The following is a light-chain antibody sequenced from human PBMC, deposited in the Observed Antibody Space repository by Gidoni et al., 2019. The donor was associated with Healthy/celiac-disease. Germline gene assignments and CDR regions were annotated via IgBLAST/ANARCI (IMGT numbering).Light chain of an antibody. CDR3: CSYAGNYTLEV. CDR1: SSDVGGYNY. CDR2: DVR. Sequence: QSALTQPRSVSGSPGQSVTIPCTGTSSDVGGYNYVSWYQQHPGKAPKLMIYDVRKRPSGVPDRFSGSKSGNTTSLTITGLQAEDEADYYCCSYAGNYTLEVFGTGTKVTVL. V-gene: IGLV2-11*01. J-gene: IGLJ1*01.